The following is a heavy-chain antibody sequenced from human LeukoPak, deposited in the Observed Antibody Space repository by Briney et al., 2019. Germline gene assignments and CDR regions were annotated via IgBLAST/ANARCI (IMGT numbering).Heavy chain of an antibody. CDR2: ISYDGSNK. J-gene: IGHJ4*02. V-gene: IGHV3-30*04. Sequence: GGSLRLSCAASGFTFSSYAMHWVRQAPGKGLEWVAVISYDGSNKYYADSVKGRFTISRDNSKNTLYLQMNSLRAEDTAVYYCAREGYSYYFDYXXQGXLVTV. D-gene: IGHD5-18*01. CDR1: GFTFSSYA. CDR3: AREGYSYYFDY.